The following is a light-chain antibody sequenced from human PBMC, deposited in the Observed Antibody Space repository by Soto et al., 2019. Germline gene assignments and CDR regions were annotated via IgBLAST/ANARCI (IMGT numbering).Light chain of an antibody. V-gene: IGKV3-15*01. Sequence: EIVMTQSPATLSVSPGERATLSCRASQSVGGNLAWYQQKPGQPPRLLIYAASSRPTGIPARFSGSGSGTEFTLTISSLQSEDFAVYYCQQYNNCPPWTFGQGTKVDIK. CDR1: QSVGGN. CDR2: AAS. CDR3: QQYNNCPPWT. J-gene: IGKJ1*01.